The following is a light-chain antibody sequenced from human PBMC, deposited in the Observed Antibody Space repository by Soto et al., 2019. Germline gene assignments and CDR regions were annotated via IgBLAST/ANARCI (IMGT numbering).Light chain of an antibody. CDR2: DVS. CDR1: SSDIGGYNY. J-gene: IGLJ2*01. Sequence: QSVLTQPASVSGSPGQSITVSCIGTSSDIGGYNYVSWYQQHPGKAPKLMIHDVSNRPSGVSDRFSGSKSSNTASLTISGLQADDEAYYYCSSYASSNTQVFGGGTKLTVL. CDR3: SSYASSNTQV. V-gene: IGLV2-14*03.